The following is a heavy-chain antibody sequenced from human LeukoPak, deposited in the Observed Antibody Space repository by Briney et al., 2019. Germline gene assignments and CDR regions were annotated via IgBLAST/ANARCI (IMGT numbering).Heavy chain of an antibody. Sequence: PGRYLSLSCAASGFTFRSFGMHWVRQAPGKGLEWVALIWYDGSNKYYADSVKGRFTISRDNSKNTLYLEMSSLRAEDTAVYYCAREDVYYHGSGRDYYYGMDVWGQGTTVTVSS. CDR2: IWYDGSNK. D-gene: IGHD3-10*01. CDR3: AREDVYYHGSGRDYYYGMDV. CDR1: GFTFRSFG. V-gene: IGHV3-33*01. J-gene: IGHJ6*02.